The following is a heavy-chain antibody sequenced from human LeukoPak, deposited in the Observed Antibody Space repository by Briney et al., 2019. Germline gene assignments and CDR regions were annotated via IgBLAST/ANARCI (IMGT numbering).Heavy chain of an antibody. CDR2: ISSSSSYI. Sequence: GGSLRLSCAASGFTFSSYAMSWVRQAPGKGLEWVSSISSSSSYIYYADSVKGRFTISRDNAKNSLYLQMNSLRAEDTAVYYCARGEFHRRLYGSGTPFDYWGQGTLVTVSS. CDR3: ARGEFHRRLYGSGTPFDY. J-gene: IGHJ4*02. D-gene: IGHD3-10*01. V-gene: IGHV3-21*01. CDR1: GFTFSSYA.